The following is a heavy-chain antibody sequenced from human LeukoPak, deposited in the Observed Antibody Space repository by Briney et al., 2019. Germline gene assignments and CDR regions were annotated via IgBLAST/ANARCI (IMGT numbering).Heavy chain of an antibody. CDR1: GFTFSDYG. V-gene: IGHV3-30*02. CDR3: AKTGSVRGSY. D-gene: IGHD3-10*01. CDR2: IRYDGSDK. J-gene: IGHJ4*02. Sequence: PGGSLRLSCAASGFTFSDYGMHWVRQAPGKGLEWVAFIRYDGSDKYYADSVKGRFTISRDNSKNTLYLQMNSLRAKDTAVYYCAKTGSVRGSYWGQGTLVTVSS.